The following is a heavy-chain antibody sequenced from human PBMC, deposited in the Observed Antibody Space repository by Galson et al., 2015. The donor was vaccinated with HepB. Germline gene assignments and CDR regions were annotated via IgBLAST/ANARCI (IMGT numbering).Heavy chain of an antibody. CDR2: IIPIFGTA. Sequence: SVKVSCKASGGTFSSYAISWVRQAPGQGLEWMGGIIPIFGTANYAQKFQGRVTITADESTSTAYMELSSLRSEDTAVYYCARGFRRGTVTNNWFDPWGQGTLVTVSS. V-gene: IGHV1-69*13. CDR1: GGTFSSYA. CDR3: ARGFRRGTVTNNWFDP. J-gene: IGHJ5*02. D-gene: IGHD4-17*01.